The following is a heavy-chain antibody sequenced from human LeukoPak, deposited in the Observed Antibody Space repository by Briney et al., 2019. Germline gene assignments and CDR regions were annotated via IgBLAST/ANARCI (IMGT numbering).Heavy chain of an antibody. J-gene: IGHJ4*02. CDR1: GFTFSSYG. CDR3: AKDLSVTYYYDSSGYSDY. D-gene: IGHD3-22*01. Sequence: GGSLRLSCAASGFTFSSYGMHWVRQAPGKGLEWVAFIRYDRSNKYYADSVKGRFTISRDNSKNTLYLQMNSLRAEDTAVYYCAKDLSVTYYYDSSGYSDYWGQGTLVTVSS. CDR2: IRYDRSNK. V-gene: IGHV3-30*02.